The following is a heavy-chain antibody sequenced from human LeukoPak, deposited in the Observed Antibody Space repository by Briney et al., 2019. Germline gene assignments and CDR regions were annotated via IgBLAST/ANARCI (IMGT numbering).Heavy chain of an antibody. CDR1: GYTFTSHD. D-gene: IGHD3-10*01. J-gene: IGHJ4*02. CDR2: MNPNSGNT. Sequence: ASVKVSCKASGYTFTSHDINWVRQATGQGLEWMGWMNPNSGNTGYAQKFQGRVTITRNNSISTVYMELSSLRSDDTAVYYCARGHMVRGVEYWGQGTLVTVSS. V-gene: IGHV1-8*03. CDR3: ARGHMVRGVEY.